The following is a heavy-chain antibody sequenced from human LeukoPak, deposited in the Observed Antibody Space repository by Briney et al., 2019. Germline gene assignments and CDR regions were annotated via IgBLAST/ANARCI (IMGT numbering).Heavy chain of an antibody. J-gene: IGHJ4*02. CDR3: AHGTIAAGADN. CDR1: GFSLSTSGVG. D-gene: IGHD6-13*01. CDR2: IFWNDDK. V-gene: IGHV2-5*01. Sequence: SGPTLVNPTQTLTLTCTFSGFSLSTSGVGVGWIRQPPGKALEWLALIFWNDDKRYSPSLKSRLPITKDTSKNQVVLTMANMDPVDTGTYYCAHGTIAAGADNWGQGTLVTVSS.